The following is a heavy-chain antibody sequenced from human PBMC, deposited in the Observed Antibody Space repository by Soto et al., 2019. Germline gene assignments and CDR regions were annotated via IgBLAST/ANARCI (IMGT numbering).Heavy chain of an antibody. J-gene: IGHJ4*02. CDR1: GFTFNSYG. CDR3: AKSYWPSINAVLNSAIDH. D-gene: IGHD6-19*01. V-gene: IGHV3-30*18. CDR2: LAYHGRNE. Sequence: QVHLVESGGGVVQPGRSLRLSCAASGFTFNSYGMYWIRQAPGKGLEWVAGLAYHGRNEYYAHSVKGRFTTSRDNSNSTLFLQMNSLRPEATAVYYCAKSYWPSINAVLNSAIDHWGRGTLVTVPS.